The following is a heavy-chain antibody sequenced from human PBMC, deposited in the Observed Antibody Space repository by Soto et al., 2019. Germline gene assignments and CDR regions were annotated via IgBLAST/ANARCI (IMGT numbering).Heavy chain of an antibody. CDR3: AKSTGGLPQYYFDY. Sequence: PGGSLRLSCAASGFTFSSYGMHWVRQAPGKGLEWVAVISYDGSNKYYADSVKGRFTISRDNSKNTLYLQMNSLRAEDTAVYYCAKSTGGLPQYYFDYWGQGTLVTVSS. CDR2: ISYDGSNK. CDR1: GFTFSSYG. D-gene: IGHD3-16*01. J-gene: IGHJ4*02. V-gene: IGHV3-30*18.